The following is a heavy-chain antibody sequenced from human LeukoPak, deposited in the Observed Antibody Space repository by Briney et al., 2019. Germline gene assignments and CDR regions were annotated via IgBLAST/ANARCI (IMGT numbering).Heavy chain of an antibody. Sequence: GGSLRLSCAASGFTFSSYWMTWVRQAPGKGLEGVANIKQDGSEKYYVDSVKGRFTISRDNAKNSLYLQMNSLRAEDTAVYFCARGIVATVNYYYYYYMDVWGKGTTVTISS. J-gene: IGHJ6*03. V-gene: IGHV3-7*04. CDR3: ARGIVATVNYYYYYYMDV. D-gene: IGHD5-12*01. CDR2: IKQDGSEK. CDR1: GFTFSSYW.